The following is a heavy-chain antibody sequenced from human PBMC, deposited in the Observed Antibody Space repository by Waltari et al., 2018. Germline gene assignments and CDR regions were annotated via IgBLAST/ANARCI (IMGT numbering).Heavy chain of an antibody. D-gene: IGHD3-16*02. CDR2: IYHDGST. Sequence: QVRLQQWDTGLLKPSEPLSLTCAVDGESSSGLYWSWTPQPPGKGLEWFGEIYHDGSTNYNPSLKGRVTMSVDTSKNQFSLNLRSVTAADTAVYYCARAPFGGYDYVGGTYRYFYYYMDVWGKGTTVAVSS. J-gene: IGHJ6*03. CDR1: GESSSGLY. CDR3: ARAPFGGYDYVGGTYRYFYYYMDV. V-gene: IGHV4-34*01.